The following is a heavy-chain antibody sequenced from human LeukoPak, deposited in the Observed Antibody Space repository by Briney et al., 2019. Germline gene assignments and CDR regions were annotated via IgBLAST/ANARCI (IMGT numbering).Heavy chain of an antibody. V-gene: IGHV3-30*02. CDR3: AKVDSGSFSHFDY. CDR1: RFTFNTYD. Sequence: GGSLRLSCAASRFTFNTYDMHWVRQAPGKGLEWVAFIRYDGSHTYYADSVKGRFTISRDNSKNTLYLQMDSLRVEDTAVYYCAKVDSGSFSHFDYWGQGTLVTVSS. D-gene: IGHD1-26*01. CDR2: IRYDGSHT. J-gene: IGHJ4*02.